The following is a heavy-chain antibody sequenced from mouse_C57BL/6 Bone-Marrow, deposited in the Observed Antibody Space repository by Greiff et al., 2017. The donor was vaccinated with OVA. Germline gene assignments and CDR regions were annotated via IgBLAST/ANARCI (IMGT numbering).Heavy chain of an antibody. D-gene: IGHD1-1*01. CDR2: IYPGNSDT. CDR1: GYTFTSYW. CDR3: TRGTYYGSSYVLDY. V-gene: IGHV1-5*01. J-gene: IGHJ2*01. Sequence: VQLQQSGTVLARPGASVKMSCKTSGYTFTSYWMHWVKQRPGQGLEWIGAIYPGNSDTSYNQKFKGKAKLTAVTSASTAYMELSSLTNEDSALYYCTRGTYYGSSYVLDYWGQGTTLTVSS.